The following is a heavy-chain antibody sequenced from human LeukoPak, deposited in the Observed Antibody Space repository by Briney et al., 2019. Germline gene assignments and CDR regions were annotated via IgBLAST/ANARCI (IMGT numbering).Heavy chain of an antibody. V-gene: IGHV3-7*03. J-gene: IGHJ6*04. CDR3: ARGFGRYSYGYVPYGMDV. Sequence: GGSLRLSCAASGFTFSSYWMSWVRKAPGKGLEWVANIKQDGSEKYYVDSVKGRFTISRDNAKNSLYLQMNSLRAEDTAVYYCARGFGRYSYGYVPYGMDVWGKGTTVTVSS. CDR2: IKQDGSEK. D-gene: IGHD5-18*01. CDR1: GFTFSSYW.